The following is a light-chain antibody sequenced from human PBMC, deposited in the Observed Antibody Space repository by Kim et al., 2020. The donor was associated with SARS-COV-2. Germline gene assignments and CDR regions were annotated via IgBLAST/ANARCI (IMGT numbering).Light chain of an antibody. CDR1: QGFSSR. CDR3: RQVSSYPPVIFT. Sequence: IQLTQSPSSLSASVGDRATITCRASQGFSSRLAWYQQKPGKAPELLIYATFTLHSRVPSRFSGSGCGTDFTLTISNLQPEDFATYYCRQVSSYPPVIFTFGPGTKVDIK. J-gene: IGKJ3*01. CDR2: ATF. V-gene: IGKV1-9*01.